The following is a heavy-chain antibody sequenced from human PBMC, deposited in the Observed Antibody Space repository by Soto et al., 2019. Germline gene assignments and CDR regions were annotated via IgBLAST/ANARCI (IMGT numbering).Heavy chain of an antibody. CDR1: GFTFTSYT. D-gene: IGHD3-22*01. J-gene: IGHJ4*02. Sequence: EVQLVESGGGLVKPGGSLRLSCAASGFTFTSYTMNWVRQAPGKGLEWVSSISSSSNYIYYADSVKGRFTISRDNAKISLYLQLNSLRAEDTAVYYCARELNYYDSSGYHSTEGAHWGQGTLVTVSS. CDR2: ISSSSNYI. V-gene: IGHV3-21*01. CDR3: ARELNYYDSSGYHSTEGAH.